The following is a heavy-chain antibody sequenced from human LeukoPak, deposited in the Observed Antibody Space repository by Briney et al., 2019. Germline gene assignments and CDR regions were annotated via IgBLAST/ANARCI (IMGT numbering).Heavy chain of an antibody. V-gene: IGHV4-30-2*01. Sequence: PSETLSLTCTVSGASISSGTYSWSWIRQPPGEGLGWIGYIYHTGSTYYNPSLKGRVTISVDRSKNQFSLSLNFVTAADTALYYCARGDGSGSGRWFDPWGQGTLITVSS. CDR2: IYHTGST. CDR1: GASISSGTYS. J-gene: IGHJ5*02. D-gene: IGHD3-10*01. CDR3: ARGDGSGSGRWFDP.